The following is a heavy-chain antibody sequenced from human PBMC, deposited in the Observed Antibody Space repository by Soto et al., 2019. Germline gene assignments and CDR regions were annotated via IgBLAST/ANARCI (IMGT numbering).Heavy chain of an antibody. CDR2: ISASGGAT. J-gene: IGHJ5*02. D-gene: IGHD2-21*01. V-gene: IGHV3-23*01. CDR1: GFTFSTFG. CDR3: AKGMHLTLCDL. Sequence: EVQLLESGGGLVQPGGSLRLSCAASGFTFSTFGMSWVRQAPGRGLEWVSTISASGGATYYADSVRGRFTVSRDNSKTTLYLQMNSLGAEDTAVYYGAKGMHLTLCDLWGQGTLVTVSS.